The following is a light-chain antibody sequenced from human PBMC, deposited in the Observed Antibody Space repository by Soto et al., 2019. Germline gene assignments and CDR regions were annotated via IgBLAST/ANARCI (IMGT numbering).Light chain of an antibody. CDR3: SSYTSSSTYV. J-gene: IGLJ1*01. CDR2: DVS. CDR1: ISDVGGYNY. Sequence: QSALTQPASVSGSPGQSITISCTGTISDVGGYNYVSWYQQHPGKASKLMIFDVSNRPSGVSNRFSGSKSGYTASLTISGLQAEDEADYYCSSYTSSSTYVFGTGTKLTVL. V-gene: IGLV2-14*03.